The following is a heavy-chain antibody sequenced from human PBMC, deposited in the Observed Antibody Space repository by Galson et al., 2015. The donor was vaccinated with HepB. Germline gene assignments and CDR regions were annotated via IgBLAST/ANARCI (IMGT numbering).Heavy chain of an antibody. V-gene: IGHV3-30-3*01. CDR3: ARPRESPWELAGYFDY. CDR2: ISYDGSNK. J-gene: IGHJ4*02. Sequence: SLRLSCAASGFTFSSYAMHWVRQAPGKGLEWVAVISYDGSNKYYADSVKGRFTISRDNSKNTLYLQMNSLRAEDTAVYYCARPRESPWELAGYFDYWGQGTLVTVSS. D-gene: IGHD1-26*01. CDR1: GFTFSSYA.